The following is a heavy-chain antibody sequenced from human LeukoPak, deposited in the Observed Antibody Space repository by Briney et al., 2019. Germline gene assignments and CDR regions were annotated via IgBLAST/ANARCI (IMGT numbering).Heavy chain of an antibody. V-gene: IGHV3-23*01. J-gene: IGHJ3*02. CDR2: IAGGDDR. Sequence: GGSLRLSCAASGFIFSPYAMSWVRQAPGKGLEWVAGIAGGDDRFYADSVKGRFSISRDNSKNTVDLQMNSLRVEDTAVYYCTTDPKWLRKAFDIWGQGTMVTVSS. D-gene: IGHD5-12*01. CDR1: GFIFSPYA. CDR3: TTDPKWLRKAFDI.